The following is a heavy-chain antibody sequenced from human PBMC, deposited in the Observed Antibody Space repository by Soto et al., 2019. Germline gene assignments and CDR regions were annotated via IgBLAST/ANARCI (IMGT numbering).Heavy chain of an antibody. CDR3: ARSTEWELFPGKGGFYGMDV. Sequence: GGSLRLSCAASGFTFSSYGMHWVRQAPGKGLEWVAVIWYDGSNKYYADSVKGRFTISRDNSKNTLYLQMNSLRAEDTAVYYCARSTEWELFPGKGGFYGMDVWGQGTTVTVSS. CDR1: GFTFSSYG. V-gene: IGHV3-33*01. CDR2: IWYDGSNK. D-gene: IGHD1-26*01. J-gene: IGHJ6*02.